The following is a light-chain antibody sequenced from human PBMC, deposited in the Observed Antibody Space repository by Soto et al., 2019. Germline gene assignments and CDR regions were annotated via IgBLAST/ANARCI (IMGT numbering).Light chain of an antibody. CDR3: QQHAYPPRA. V-gene: IGKV3-20*01. CDR1: QSVGRNY. Sequence: EIVLTQSPGTLSLSPGERATLSCRASQSVGRNYLAWFQQKAGQAPRLVISDASRRAAGIPDRFRGSGSGTDVALTSNRLEHGDFAVYYCQQHAYPPRAFGQGTKVELQ. J-gene: IGKJ1*01. CDR2: DAS.